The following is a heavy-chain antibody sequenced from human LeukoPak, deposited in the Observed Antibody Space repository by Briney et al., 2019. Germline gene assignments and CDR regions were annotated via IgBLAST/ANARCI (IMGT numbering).Heavy chain of an antibody. CDR1: GFTFSSYG. V-gene: IGHV3-33*01. CDR2: IWYDGSNK. J-gene: IGHJ6*04. D-gene: IGHD3-10*01. CDR3: ARVGARGYGSGSYFNYYYYGMDA. Sequence: GGSLRLSCAASGFTFSSYGMHWVRQAPGKGLEWVAVIWYDGSNKYYADSVKGRFTISRDNSKNTLYLQMNSLRAEGTAVYYCARVGARGYGSGSYFNYYYYGMDAWGKGTTVTVSS.